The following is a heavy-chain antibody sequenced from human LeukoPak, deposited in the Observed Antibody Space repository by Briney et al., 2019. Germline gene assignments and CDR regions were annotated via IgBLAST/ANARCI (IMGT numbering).Heavy chain of an antibody. CDR1: GFTFSSYA. CDR3: ARAGDCSGGSCYPHY. CDR2: ISYDGSNK. D-gene: IGHD2-15*01. V-gene: IGHV3-30-3*01. Sequence: GGSLRLSCAASGFTFSSYAMHWVRQAPGKGLEWVAVISYDGSNKYYADSVKGRFTISRDNSKNTLYLQMNSLRAEDTAVYYCARAGDCSGGSCYPHYWGQGTLVTVSS. J-gene: IGHJ4*02.